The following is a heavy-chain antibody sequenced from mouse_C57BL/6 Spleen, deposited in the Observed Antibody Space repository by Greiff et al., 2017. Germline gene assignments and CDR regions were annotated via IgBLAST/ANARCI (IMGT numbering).Heavy chain of an antibody. V-gene: IGHV1-55*01. J-gene: IGHJ1*03. CDR3: GREYGYDGYFDV. CDR1: GYTFTSYW. D-gene: IGHD2-14*01. Sequence: VQLQQSGAELVKPGASVKMSCKASGYTFTSYWITWVKQRPGQGLEWIGDIYPGSGSTNYNEKFKSKATLTVDTSSSTAYMQLSSLTSEDSAVYYCGREYGYDGYFDVWGTGTTVTVSS. CDR2: IYPGSGST.